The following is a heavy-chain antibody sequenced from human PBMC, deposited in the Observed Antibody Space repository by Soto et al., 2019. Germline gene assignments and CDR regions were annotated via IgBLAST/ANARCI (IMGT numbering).Heavy chain of an antibody. V-gene: IGHV3-23*01. CDR3: AKDREYCANGVYNPGSLDS. CDR2: IRGCSDSI. Sequence: EVQLLESGGASVQPGGSLRLSCVASGFNFAGSAMNWVRQAPGKGLEWVSTIRGCSDSIYYADSVRGRFTISRDDSRRTLFLQMNSLRAEDTALYYCAKDREYCANGVYNPGSLDSWGQGTLVTVSS. J-gene: IGHJ4*02. CDR1: GFNFAGSA. D-gene: IGHD2-8*01.